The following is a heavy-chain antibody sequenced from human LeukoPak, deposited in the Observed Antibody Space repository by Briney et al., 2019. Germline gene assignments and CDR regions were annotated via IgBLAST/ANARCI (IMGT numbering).Heavy chain of an antibody. D-gene: IGHD3-10*01. CDR3: ARGGSYYHPFEY. Sequence: PSETLSFTCTVSGGSIRGNYWSWIRQPPGKGLEWIGYIYYTGSTNYNPSLKSRVTISLETSKNQFSLKLSSVTAADTAVYYCARGGSYYHPFEYWGQGTLVAVSS. J-gene: IGHJ4*02. CDR1: GGSIRGNY. V-gene: IGHV4-59*01. CDR2: IYYTGST.